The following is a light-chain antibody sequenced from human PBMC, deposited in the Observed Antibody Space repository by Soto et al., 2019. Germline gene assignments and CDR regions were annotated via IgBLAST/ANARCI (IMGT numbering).Light chain of an antibody. J-gene: IGKJ1*01. V-gene: IGKV3-15*01. CDR1: QSISTN. CDR2: GAS. Sequence: IVMTQSPVTMSVSPGERATLSCRASQSISTNLAWYQQTPGQAPRLLIYGASTRATALPARFSGGGSGTEFTLTIRSLQSEDFAVYYCQQYYNWPPWTFGQGTKVETK. CDR3: QQYYNWPPWT.